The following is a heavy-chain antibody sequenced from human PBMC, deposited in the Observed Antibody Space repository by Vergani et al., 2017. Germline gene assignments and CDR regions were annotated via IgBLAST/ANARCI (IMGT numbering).Heavy chain of an antibody. D-gene: IGHD2-15*01. Sequence: EVQLVESGGGLVKPGGSLRLSCAASGFTFSSYSMNWVRQAPGKGLEWVSSISSSSSYIYYADSVKGRFTISRDTAKNSLYLQMNSLRAEDAAVYYCARSHCIGGSCYPAASFDYWGQGTLVTVSS. V-gene: IGHV3-21*01. CDR3: ARSHCIGGSCYPAASFDY. CDR2: ISSSSSYI. CDR1: GFTFSSYS. J-gene: IGHJ4*02.